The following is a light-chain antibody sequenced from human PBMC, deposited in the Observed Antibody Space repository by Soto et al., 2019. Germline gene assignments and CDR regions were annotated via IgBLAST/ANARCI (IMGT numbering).Light chain of an antibody. Sequence: SYELTQPPSVSLSPGQTARITCSGDALPKQSAHWYQQKAGQAPVVLIYNDTERPSGIPERFSGSSSGTTVTLTISGLQAEDEADYYCQSTDSSGTSVVFGGGTKLTVL. CDR1: ALPKQS. CDR2: NDT. V-gene: IGLV3-25*03. J-gene: IGLJ2*01. CDR3: QSTDSSGTSVV.